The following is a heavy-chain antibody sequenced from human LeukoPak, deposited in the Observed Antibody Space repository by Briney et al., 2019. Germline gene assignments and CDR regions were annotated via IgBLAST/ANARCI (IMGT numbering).Heavy chain of an antibody. J-gene: IGHJ3*02. CDR2: IYHSGST. V-gene: IGHV4-39*07. Sequence: PSETLSLTCTVSGDSIGSSSYFWDWIRQPPGKGLEWIGEIYHSGSTNYNPSLKSRVTISVDKSKNQFSLKLSSVTAADTAVYYCARAGYCSGGSCYSSSKTDAFDIWGQGTMVTVSS. D-gene: IGHD2-15*01. CDR3: ARAGYCSGGSCYSSSKTDAFDI. CDR1: GDSIGSSSYF.